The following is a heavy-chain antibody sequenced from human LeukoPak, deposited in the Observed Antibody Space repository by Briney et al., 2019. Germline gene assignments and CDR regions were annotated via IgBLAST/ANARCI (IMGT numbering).Heavy chain of an antibody. CDR3: ARDSSAITGTFDP. CDR1: GGSISSGGDS. Sequence: SEPLSLTCAVWGGSISSGGDSWSGIPQPPGKGVWLIGYMYYSGSNYYNPPLTSRVTISVDTSKNQFSLKLSSVTAADTAVYYCARDSSAITGTFDPWGQGTLVTVSS. J-gene: IGHJ5*02. D-gene: IGHD1-20*01. V-gene: IGHV4-30-4*07. CDR2: MYYSGSN.